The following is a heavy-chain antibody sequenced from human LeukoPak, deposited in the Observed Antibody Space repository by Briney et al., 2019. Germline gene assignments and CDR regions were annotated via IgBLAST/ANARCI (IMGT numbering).Heavy chain of an antibody. CDR1: GFTFSSYS. J-gene: IGHJ3*02. CDR2: IGSSSSYI. V-gene: IGHV3-21*01. Sequence: GGSLRLSCAASGFTFSSYSMNWVRQAPGKGLEWVSSIGSSSSYIYYADSVKGRFTLSRDNARESVFLQMDSLRVDDTAVYYCARTYDFGRGPPGDAFDNWGPGTWVIVSS. D-gene: IGHD3-3*01. CDR3: ARTYDFGRGPPGDAFDN.